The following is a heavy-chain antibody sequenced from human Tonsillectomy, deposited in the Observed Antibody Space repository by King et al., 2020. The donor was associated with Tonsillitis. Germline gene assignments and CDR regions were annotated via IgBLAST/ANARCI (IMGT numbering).Heavy chain of an antibody. J-gene: IGHJ4*02. CDR1: GYTFTSYG. V-gene: IGHV1-18*01. CDR3: ARDFPSYDSSGYSPDY. D-gene: IGHD3-22*01. CDR2: ISAYNGNT. Sequence: VQLVESGAEVKKPGASVKVSCKASGYTFTSYGISWVRQAPGQGLEWMGRISAYNGNTNYAQKLQGRVTMTTDTSTSTAYMELRSLRSDDTAVYYCARDFPSYDSSGYSPDYWGQGTLVTVSS.